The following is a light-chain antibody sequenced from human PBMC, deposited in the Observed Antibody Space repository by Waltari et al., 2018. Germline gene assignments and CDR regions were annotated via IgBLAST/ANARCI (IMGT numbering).Light chain of an antibody. J-gene: IGLJ3*02. Sequence: SYVVTPPPAVSVAPGQTARITCGGAKTGSKTVTWYQQKPGQAPAVAVYDDSARPPGVPERFSGSNSGNTATLAISGVEVGDEADYYCQVWEIVSEHRVFGGGTKLTVL. V-gene: IGLV3-21*02. CDR3: QVWEIVSEHRV. CDR1: KTGSKT. CDR2: DDS.